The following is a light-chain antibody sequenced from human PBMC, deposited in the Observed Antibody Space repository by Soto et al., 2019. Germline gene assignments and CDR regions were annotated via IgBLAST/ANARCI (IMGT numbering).Light chain of an antibody. J-gene: IGKJ1*01. CDR1: QSISSW. V-gene: IGKV1-39*01. Sequence: SASVGYRVTITCRASQSISSWLAWYQQKPGKAPKLLIYDASTLQSGVPSRFSGSGSGTDFTLTISSLQPEDFATYYCQQSYSTPWTFGQGTKVDIK. CDR3: QQSYSTPWT. CDR2: DAS.